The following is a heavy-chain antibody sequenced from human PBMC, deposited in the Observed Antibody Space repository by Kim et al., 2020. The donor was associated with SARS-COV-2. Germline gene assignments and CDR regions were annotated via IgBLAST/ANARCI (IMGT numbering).Heavy chain of an antibody. J-gene: IGHJ4*02. Sequence: ASVKVSCKASGYTFTSYDINWVRQATGQGLEWMGWMNPNSGNTGYAQKFQGRVTMTRNTSISTAYMELSSLRSEDTAVYYCARGEVGRWLRGFDYWGQGTLVTVSS. V-gene: IGHV1-8*01. CDR1: GYTFTSYD. CDR2: MNPNSGNT. CDR3: ARGEVGRWLRGFDY. D-gene: IGHD5-12*01.